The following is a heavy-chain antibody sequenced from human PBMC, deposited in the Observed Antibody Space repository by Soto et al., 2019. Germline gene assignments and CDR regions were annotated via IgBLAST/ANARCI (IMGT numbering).Heavy chain of an antibody. V-gene: IGHV3-30-3*01. CDR3: ARDGCRGGSCYSGWFDY. Sequence: QVQLVESGGGVVQPGRSLRLSCAASGFTFSSYAMHWVRQAPGKGLEWVAVISYDGSNKYYADSVKGRFTISRDNSKNTLYLQMNSLRAEDTAVYYCARDGCRGGSCYSGWFDYWGQGTLVTVSS. J-gene: IGHJ4*02. CDR1: GFTFSSYA. D-gene: IGHD2-15*01. CDR2: ISYDGSNK.